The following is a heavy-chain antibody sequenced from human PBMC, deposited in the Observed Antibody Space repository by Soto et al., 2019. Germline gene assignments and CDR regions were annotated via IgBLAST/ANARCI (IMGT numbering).Heavy chain of an antibody. CDR3: ASEAFRFFEWFGTGNGLEV. CDR2: ISAYNGNT. Sequence: ASVKVSCKASGYTFTSYGISWVRQAPGQGLEWMGWISAYNGNTNYAQKLQGRVTMTTDTSTSTAYMELRSLRSDDTAVHYCASEAFRFFEWFGTGNGLEVWDRGTTVAVSS. V-gene: IGHV1-18*01. D-gene: IGHD3-3*01. J-gene: IGHJ6*02. CDR1: GYTFTSYG.